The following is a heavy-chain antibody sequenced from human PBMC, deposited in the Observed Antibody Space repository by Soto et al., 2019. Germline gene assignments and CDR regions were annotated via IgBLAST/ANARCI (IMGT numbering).Heavy chain of an antibody. Sequence: ASVKVSCKASGYTFTSYGISWVRQAPGQGLEWMGWVSAYNGNTNYAQKLQGRVTMTTDTSTSTAYMELRSLRSDDTAVYYCARDTIFCCGNWFDPWGQGTLVTVSS. V-gene: IGHV1-18*01. D-gene: IGHD3-9*01. CDR3: ARDTIFCCGNWFDP. J-gene: IGHJ5*02. CDR1: GYTFTSYG. CDR2: VSAYNGNT.